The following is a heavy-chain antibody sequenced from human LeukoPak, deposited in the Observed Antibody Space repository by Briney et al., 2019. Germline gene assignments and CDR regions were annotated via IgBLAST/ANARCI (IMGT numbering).Heavy chain of an antibody. Sequence: ASETLSLTCAVSGCSISSYYWSWIRQPAGKGLQWIARIYTSGSTNYNPSLKSRVTMSVDTSKNQFSLKLSSVTAPDTAVYYCAREGKLQPRQSPPPGRFDYWGQGTLVTVSS. J-gene: IGHJ4*02. CDR3: AREGKLQPRQSPPPGRFDY. CDR1: GCSISSYY. D-gene: IGHD4-11*01. CDR2: IYTSGST. V-gene: IGHV4-4*07.